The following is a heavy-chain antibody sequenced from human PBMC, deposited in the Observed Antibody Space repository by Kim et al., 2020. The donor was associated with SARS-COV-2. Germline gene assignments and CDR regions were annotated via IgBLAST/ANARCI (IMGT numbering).Heavy chain of an antibody. J-gene: IGHJ4*02. V-gene: IGHV4-59*01. Sequence: SETLSLTCTVSGGSISSYYWSWIRQPPGKGLEWIGYIYYSGSTNYNPSLKSRVTISVDTSKNQFSLKLSSVTAADTAVYYCARGYSSSWYYFDYWGQGTLVTVSS. D-gene: IGHD6-13*01. CDR1: GGSISSYY. CDR3: ARGYSSSWYYFDY. CDR2: IYYSGST.